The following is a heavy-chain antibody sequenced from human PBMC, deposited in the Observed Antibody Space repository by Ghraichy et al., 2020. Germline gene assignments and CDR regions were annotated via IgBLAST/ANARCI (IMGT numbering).Heavy chain of an antibody. Sequence: LSLTCAASGFTFSRYWMSWVRQGPGKGLELVANIKEDGSEKYYVGSVKGRFTISRDNAKNSLYLQMNSLRAEDTALYYCGRGGPDNSNYAVDIWGQGTMVTVSS. D-gene: IGHD4-11*01. J-gene: IGHJ3*02. CDR3: GRGGPDNSNYAVDI. V-gene: IGHV3-7*03. CDR2: IKEDGSEK. CDR1: GFTFSRYW.